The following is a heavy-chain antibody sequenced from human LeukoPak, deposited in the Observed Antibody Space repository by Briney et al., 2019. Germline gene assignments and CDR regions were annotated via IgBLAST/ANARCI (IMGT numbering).Heavy chain of an antibody. J-gene: IGHJ6*02. CDR2: ISYDRSNK. V-gene: IGHV3-30*18. CDR3: AKIAVAGSYGMDV. D-gene: IGHD6-19*01. CDR1: GFTFSSYG. Sequence: GGSLRLSCAASGFTFSSYGMHWVRQAPGKGLEWVAVISYDRSNKYYADSVKGRFTISRDNSKNTLYLQMNSLRAEDTAVYYCAKIAVAGSYGMDVWGQGTTVTVSS.